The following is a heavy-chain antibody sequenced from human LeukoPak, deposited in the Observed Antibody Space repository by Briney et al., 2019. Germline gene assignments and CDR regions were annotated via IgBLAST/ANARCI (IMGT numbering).Heavy chain of an antibody. Sequence: PGGSLRLSCAASGFTFSSYEMNWVRQAPGKGLEWVSYISSSGSTIYYADSVKGRFTISRDNAKNSLYLQMNSLRAEDTAVYYCARVISAAGAYYFDYWGQGTLVTVSS. V-gene: IGHV3-48*03. J-gene: IGHJ4*02. CDR2: ISSSGSTI. CDR3: ARVISAAGAYYFDY. CDR1: GFTFSSYE. D-gene: IGHD6-13*01.